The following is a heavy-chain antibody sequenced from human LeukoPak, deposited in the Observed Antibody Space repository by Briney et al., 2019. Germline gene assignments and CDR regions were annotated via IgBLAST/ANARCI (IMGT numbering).Heavy chain of an antibody. CDR3: ARVPRFSDYYDSSGYWAKYDHSERKFDY. V-gene: IGHV1-69*04. J-gene: IGHJ4*02. CDR1: GSTFSSYA. D-gene: IGHD3-22*01. CDR2: IIPILGIA. Sequence: GASVKVSCKASGSTFSSYAISWVRQAPGQGLEWMGRIIPILGIANYAQKFQGRVTITADKSTSTAYMELSSLRSEDTAVYYCARVPRFSDYYDSSGYWAKYDHSERKFDYWGQGTLVTVSS.